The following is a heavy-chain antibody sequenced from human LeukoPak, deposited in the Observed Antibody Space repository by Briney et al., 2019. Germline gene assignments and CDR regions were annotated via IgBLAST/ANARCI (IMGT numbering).Heavy chain of an antibody. J-gene: IGHJ3*02. CDR2: IYYSGST. Sequence: SETLSLTCTVSGGSISSSSYYWGWIRQPPGKGLEWIGSIYYSGSTYYNPSLKSRVTISVDTSKNQFSLKLSSVTAADTAVYYCARSWWVAATPDAFDIWGQGTMVTVSS. V-gene: IGHV4-39*07. CDR3: ARSWWVAATPDAFDI. CDR1: GGSISSSSYY. D-gene: IGHD2-15*01.